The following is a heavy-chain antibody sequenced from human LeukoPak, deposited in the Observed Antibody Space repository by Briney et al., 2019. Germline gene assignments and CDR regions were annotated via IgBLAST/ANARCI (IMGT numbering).Heavy chain of an antibody. CDR3: AAMTPDYYYYYIDV. J-gene: IGHJ6*03. D-gene: IGHD4-11*01. V-gene: IGHV4-4*07. CDR2: IYTSGST. CDR1: GGSISSYY. Sequence: PSDTLSLTCTVSGGSISSYYWSWIRQPAGKGLEWIGRIYTSGSTNYNPSLKSRVTMSVDTSKNQFSLKLSSVTAADPAVYYCAAMTPDYYYYYIDVWGKGTTVTVSS.